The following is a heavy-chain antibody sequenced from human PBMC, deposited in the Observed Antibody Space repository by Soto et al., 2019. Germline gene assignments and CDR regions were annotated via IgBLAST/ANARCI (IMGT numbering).Heavy chain of an antibody. CDR3: ARGTRNAYYYYYMDV. Sequence: PGGSLRLSCAASGFTFSSYSMNWVRQAPGKGLEWVSYISSSSSTIYYADSVKGRFTISRDNAKNSLYLQMNSLRAEDTAVYYCARGTRNAYYYYYMDVWGKGTTVTVSS. J-gene: IGHJ6*03. CDR1: GFTFSSYS. CDR2: ISSSSSTI. V-gene: IGHV3-48*01.